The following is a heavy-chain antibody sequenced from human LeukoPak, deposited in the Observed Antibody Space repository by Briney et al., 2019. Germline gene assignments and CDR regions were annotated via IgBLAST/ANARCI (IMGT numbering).Heavy chain of an antibody. CDR2: IREDGSEK. Sequence: GGSLRLSCAASGFTFSSYGMTWVRQAPGKGLEWVANIREDGSEKYYVDSVRGRFSISRDNAKNSLLLQMNSLRAEDTAVYYCARGNNYYGLWGQGTLVTVSS. D-gene: IGHD1/OR15-1a*01. J-gene: IGHJ1*01. CDR1: GFTFSSYG. V-gene: IGHV3-7*03. CDR3: ARGNNYYGL.